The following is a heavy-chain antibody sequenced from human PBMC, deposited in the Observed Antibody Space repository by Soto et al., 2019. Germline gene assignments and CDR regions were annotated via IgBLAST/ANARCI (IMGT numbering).Heavy chain of an antibody. CDR1: GITFSNYA. Sequence: EVQLLESGGGLVQPGGSLRLSCAASGITFSNYAMSWVRQAPGKGLEWVSAISGSGGSTYYADSVKGRFTISRDNSKNTVSLQMNSLTVEDTAVYYCSKRAGPAAIYSMDVWGQGTAVTVSS. V-gene: IGHV3-23*01. CDR2: ISGSGGST. D-gene: IGHD2-2*01. CDR3: SKRAGPAAIYSMDV. J-gene: IGHJ6*02.